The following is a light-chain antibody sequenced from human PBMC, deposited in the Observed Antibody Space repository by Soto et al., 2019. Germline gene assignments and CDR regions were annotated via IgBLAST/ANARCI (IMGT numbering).Light chain of an antibody. CDR3: SSYTSNNSQV. J-gene: IGLJ2*01. Sequence: QSALTQPASVSGSPGQSITISCTGTSSDVAGYNYVSWYQQHPGKAPKLMIYDVSNRPSGVSNRFSGSKSGNTASLTISGLQADDEADYYCSSYTSNNSQVFGGGTKLTVL. V-gene: IGLV2-14*01. CDR1: SSDVAGYNY. CDR2: DVS.